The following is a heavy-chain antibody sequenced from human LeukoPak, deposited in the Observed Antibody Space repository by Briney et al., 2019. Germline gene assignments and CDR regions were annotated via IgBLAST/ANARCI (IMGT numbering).Heavy chain of an antibody. V-gene: IGHV4-38-2*02. CDR3: ARVSTGGVDY. CDR1: GYSISSGYY. CDR2: IYHSGST. D-gene: IGHD4-17*01. Sequence: PSETLSLTCTVSGYSISSGYYWGWIRQPPGKGLEWIGNIYHSGSTYYNPSLKSRVTISVDTSKNQFSLKLSSVTAADTAVYYCARVSTGGVDYWGQGTLVTVSS. J-gene: IGHJ4*02.